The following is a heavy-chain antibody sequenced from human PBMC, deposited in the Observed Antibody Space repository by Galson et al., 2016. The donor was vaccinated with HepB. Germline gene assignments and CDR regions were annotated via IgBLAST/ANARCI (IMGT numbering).Heavy chain of an antibody. CDR2: VFHSGST. D-gene: IGHD1-26*01. V-gene: IGHV4-39*01. Sequence: ETLSLTCTVSGGSIATSGFYWGWVRQPPSKGLEWIGYVFHSGSTHYAPSLQSRVAISVATSKSQFSLNLTSVTATDTAVYYCARFNSATWDSRYFDLRGQGTLVIVSS. CDR3: ARFNSATWDSRYFDL. CDR1: GGSIATSGFY. J-gene: IGHJ4*02.